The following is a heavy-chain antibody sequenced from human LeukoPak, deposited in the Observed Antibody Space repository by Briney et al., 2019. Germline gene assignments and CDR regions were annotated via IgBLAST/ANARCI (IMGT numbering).Heavy chain of an antibody. V-gene: IGHV1-3*03. Sequence: ASVKLSCTAAGYTFTSYAMHWVRQAPGQRLGWMGWINAGNGNTKYSQEFQGRVTITRDTSASTAYMELSSLRSEDMAVYYCERDRCSGGSSYNDYFDYWGQGTLVTVSS. CDR3: ERDRCSGGSSYNDYFDY. CDR1: GYTFTSYA. D-gene: IGHD2-15*01. J-gene: IGHJ4*02. CDR2: INAGNGNT.